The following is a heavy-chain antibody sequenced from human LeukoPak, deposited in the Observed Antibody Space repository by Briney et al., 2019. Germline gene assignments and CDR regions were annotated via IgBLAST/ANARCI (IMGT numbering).Heavy chain of an antibody. V-gene: IGHV3-7*01. CDR1: GFTFSSYW. Sequence: GGSLRLSCAASGFTFSSYWMSWVRQAPGKGLEWVANIKQDGSEKYYVDSVKGRFTISRDNAKNSLYLQMNSLRAEDTAVYYCARDCNFRRGYSGYGSAKGRNWFDPWGQGTLVTVSS. CDR3: ARDCNFRRGYSGYGSAKGRNWFDP. CDR2: IKQDGSEK. D-gene: IGHD5-12*01. J-gene: IGHJ5*02.